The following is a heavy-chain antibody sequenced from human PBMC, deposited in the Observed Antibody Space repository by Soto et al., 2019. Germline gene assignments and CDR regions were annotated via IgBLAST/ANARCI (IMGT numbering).Heavy chain of an antibody. CDR1: GGSISSGDYY. CDR2: IYYSGST. V-gene: IGHV4-30-4*01. Sequence: PSETLSLTCTVSGGSISSGDYYWSWIRQPPGKGLEWIGYIYYSGSTYYNPSLKSRVTISVDTSKNQFSLKLSSVTAADTAVYYCARDLSGLFGELVYFDYWGQGTLVTVSS. CDR3: ARDLSGLFGELVYFDY. J-gene: IGHJ4*02. D-gene: IGHD3-10*02.